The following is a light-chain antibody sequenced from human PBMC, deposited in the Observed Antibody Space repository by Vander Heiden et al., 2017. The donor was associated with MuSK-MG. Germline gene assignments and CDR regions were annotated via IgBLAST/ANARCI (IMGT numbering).Light chain of an antibody. CDR3: QQYDNLPHT. J-gene: IGKJ4*01. CDR1: QDISNY. CDR2: DAS. V-gene: IGKV1-33*01. Sequence: DIQMTQSPSSLSASVGDRVTITCQASQDISNYLNWYQQKPGKAPKLLIYDASNLETGVQPSSGGGGLGTDFTFTISSLQPEDIATYYCQQYDNLPHTFGEGTKVEIK.